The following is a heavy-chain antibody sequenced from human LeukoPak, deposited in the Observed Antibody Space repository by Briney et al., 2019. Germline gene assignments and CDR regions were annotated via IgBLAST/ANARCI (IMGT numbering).Heavy chain of an antibody. V-gene: IGHV3-21*01. Sequence: PGGSLRLSCAASGFTFSSYSMNWVRQAPGKGLEWVSSISSSSSYIYYADSVKGRFTISRDNAKNSLYLQMNSLRAEDTAVYYCARVQTHYYGSFYWGQGTLVTVSS. CDR3: ARVQTHYYGSFY. CDR1: GFTFSSYS. CDR2: ISSSSSYI. D-gene: IGHD3-10*01. J-gene: IGHJ4*02.